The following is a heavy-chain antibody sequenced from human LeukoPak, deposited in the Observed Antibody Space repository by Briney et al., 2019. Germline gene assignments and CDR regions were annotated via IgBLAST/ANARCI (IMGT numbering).Heavy chain of an antibody. CDR1: GFTFDDYA. D-gene: IGHD6-19*01. CDR3: AKDGEHSSGWPHYFDY. Sequence: PGGSLRLSCAASGFTFDDYAMHWVRQTPGKGLEWVSGISWNSGSIGYADSVKGRVTISRDNAKNSLYLQMHSLRAEDTALYYCAKDGEHSSGWPHYFDYWGQGTLVTVSS. J-gene: IGHJ4*02. V-gene: IGHV3-9*01. CDR2: ISWNSGSI.